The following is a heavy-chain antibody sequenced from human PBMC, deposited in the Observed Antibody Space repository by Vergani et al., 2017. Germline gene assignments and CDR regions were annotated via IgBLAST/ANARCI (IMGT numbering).Heavy chain of an antibody. V-gene: IGHV4-34*01. Sequence: QVQLQQWGGGLLKPSETLSLTCVVNGESFTSYHWTWIRQSPGEGLEWVGDIDHTGRPDYNPSLKSRLTMSVDKSLNPFSLTHNSVTATDTAIYFCARVNTETNGHLYYYYYMDVWGQGTAVTVS. CDR2: IDHTGRP. J-gene: IGHJ6*03. CDR3: ARVNTETNGHLYYYYYMDV. D-gene: IGHD4-11*01. CDR1: GESFTSYH.